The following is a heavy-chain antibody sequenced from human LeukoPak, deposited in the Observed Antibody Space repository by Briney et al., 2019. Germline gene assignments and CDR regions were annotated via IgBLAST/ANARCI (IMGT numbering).Heavy chain of an antibody. CDR3: ARLQSMVRGVIVPLDY. V-gene: IGHV3-48*04. J-gene: IGHJ4*02. CDR2: ISSSGSTI. D-gene: IGHD3-10*01. Sequence: GGSLRLSCAASGFTFSSYSMNWVRQAPGKGLEWVSYISSSGSTIYYADSVKGRFTISRDNAKNSLYLQMNSLRAEDTAVYYCARLQSMVRGVIVPLDYWGQGTLVTVSS. CDR1: GFTFSSYS.